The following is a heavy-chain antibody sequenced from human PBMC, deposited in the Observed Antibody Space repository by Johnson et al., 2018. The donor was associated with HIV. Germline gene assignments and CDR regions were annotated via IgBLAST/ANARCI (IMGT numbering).Heavy chain of an antibody. Sequence: VQLVESGGGVVQPGRSLRLSCAASGFTFSSYGMHWVRQAPGKGLEWVAVISYDGSNKYYADSVKGRFTISRDNSNNTLFLQMNSLRDEDTAVYFCAKGGVWEIPLGFGAVDFWGQGTMVTVSS. V-gene: IGHV3-30*18. J-gene: IGHJ3*01. CDR1: GFTFSSYG. CDR2: ISYDGSNK. CDR3: AKGGVWEIPLGFGAVDF. D-gene: IGHD1-26*01.